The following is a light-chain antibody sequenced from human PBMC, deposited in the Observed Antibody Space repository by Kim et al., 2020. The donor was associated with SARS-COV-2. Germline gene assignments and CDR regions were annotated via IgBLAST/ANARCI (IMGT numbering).Light chain of an antibody. J-gene: IGKJ4*01. CDR1: ESIGSW. CDR2: STS. Sequence: SASVGDTVTITCRASESIGSWLAWYQQKPGEAPSLLIYSTSNLHSGVPSRFSGSGYGTDFTLTVSSLQPEDSAVYYCQQLNAFPLTFGGGTKLEI. V-gene: IGKV1-12*01. CDR3: QQLNAFPLT.